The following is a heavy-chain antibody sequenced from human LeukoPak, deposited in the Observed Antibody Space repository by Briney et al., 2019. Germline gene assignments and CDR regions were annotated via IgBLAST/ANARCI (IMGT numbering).Heavy chain of an antibody. V-gene: IGHV4-61*02. CDR1: GGSISSGSYY. D-gene: IGHD3-16*01. CDR2: IYTSGST. J-gene: IGHJ4*02. Sequence: SETLSLTCTVSGGSISSGSYYWSWIRQPAGKGLEWIGRIYTSGSTNYNPSLKSRVTISVDTSKNQSSLKLSSVTAADTAVYYCAREPLPYYDGHDYWGQGTLVTVSS. CDR3: AREPLPYYDGHDY.